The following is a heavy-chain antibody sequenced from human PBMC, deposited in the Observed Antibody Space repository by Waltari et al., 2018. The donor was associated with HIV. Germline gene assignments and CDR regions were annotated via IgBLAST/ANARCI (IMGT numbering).Heavy chain of an antibody. CDR2: IKQDGSEK. V-gene: IGHV3-7*01. Sequence: EVQLVESGGGLVQPGGSLRLSCAASGFTFSSYWMSWVRQAPGKGLEWVANIKQDGSEKYYVDSVKGRFTIARDNAKNSLYLQMNSLRAEDTAVYYCASQVSRASKVDYWGQGTLVTVSS. CDR1: GFTFSSYW. J-gene: IGHJ4*02. CDR3: ASQVSRASKVDY.